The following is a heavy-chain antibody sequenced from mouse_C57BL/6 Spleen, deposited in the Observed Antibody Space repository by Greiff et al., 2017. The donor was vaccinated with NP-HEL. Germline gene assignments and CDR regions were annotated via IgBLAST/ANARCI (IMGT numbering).Heavy chain of an antibody. Sequence: VQLQPSGPGLVAPSQSLSLTCPVSGFSLTSYGVSWVRPPPGKGLGWLGVIWGDGSTNYHSALISRLSISKDNSKSQVFLKLNSLQTDDTATYYCAKRGPFAMDYWGQGTSVTVSS. J-gene: IGHJ4*01. CDR1: GFSLTSYG. V-gene: IGHV2-3*01. D-gene: IGHD3-3*01. CDR3: AKRGPFAMDY. CDR2: IWGDGST.